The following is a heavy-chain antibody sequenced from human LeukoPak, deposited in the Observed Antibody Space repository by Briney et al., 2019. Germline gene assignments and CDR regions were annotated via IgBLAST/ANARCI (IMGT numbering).Heavy chain of an antibody. V-gene: IGHV4-34*01. CDR3: ASALPFQLVH. CDR2: INHSGST. D-gene: IGHD6-13*01. CDR1: GGSFSGYY. J-gene: IGHJ4*02. Sequence: KPSETLSLTCAVYGGSFSGYYWSWIRQPPGKGLEWIGEINHSGSTNYNPSLKSRVTTSVDTSKNQFSLKLSSVTAADTAVYYCASALPFQLVHWGQGTLVTVSS.